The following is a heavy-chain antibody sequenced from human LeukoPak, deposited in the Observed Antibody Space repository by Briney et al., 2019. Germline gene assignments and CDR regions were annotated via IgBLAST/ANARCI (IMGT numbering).Heavy chain of an antibody. J-gene: IGHJ4*02. D-gene: IGHD3-10*01. CDR2: INAGNGNT. Sequence: ASVKVSCKASGYTFTSYAMHWVRQAPGQRLEWMGWINAGNGNTKYSQKFQGRVTITRDTSASTAHMELSSLRSEDTAVYYCARAERITMVRGQELDYWGQGTLVTVSS. V-gene: IGHV1-3*01. CDR1: GYTFTSYA. CDR3: ARAERITMVRGQELDY.